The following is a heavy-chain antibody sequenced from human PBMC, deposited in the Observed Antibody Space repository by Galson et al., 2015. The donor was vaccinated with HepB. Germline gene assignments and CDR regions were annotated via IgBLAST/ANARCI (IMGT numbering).Heavy chain of an antibody. CDR3: ARDAGVVDTAMVTLDYYGMDV. CDR1: GGSISSGGYY. Sequence: QVQLQESGPGLVKPSQTLSLTCTVSGGSISSGGYYWSWIRQHPGKGLEWIGYIYYSGSTYYNPSLKSRVTISVDTSKNQFSLKLSSVTAADTAVYYCARDAGVVDTAMVTLDYYGMDVWGQGTTVTVSS. J-gene: IGHJ6*02. V-gene: IGHV4-31*03. D-gene: IGHD5-18*01. CDR2: IYYSGST.